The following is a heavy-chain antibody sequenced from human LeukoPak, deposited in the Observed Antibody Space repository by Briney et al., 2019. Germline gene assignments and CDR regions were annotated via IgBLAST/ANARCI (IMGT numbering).Heavy chain of an antibody. CDR1: GFTFSNYA. Sequence: GGSLRLSCAASGFTFSNYAMGWVRLAPGKGLEWVSSISGSSYTTYYADSVKGRLTIPRDNSNNTLYLQMNSLRAEDTAVYYCAKAGLSRASCSGVCPFDNCREETLVSVSS. CDR2: ISGSSYTT. J-gene: IGHJ4*02. D-gene: IGHD2-15*01. CDR3: AKAGLSRASCSGVCPFDN. V-gene: IGHV3-23*01.